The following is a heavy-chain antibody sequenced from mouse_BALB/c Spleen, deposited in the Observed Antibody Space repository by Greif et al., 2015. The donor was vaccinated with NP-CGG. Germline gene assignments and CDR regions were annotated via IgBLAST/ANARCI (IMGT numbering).Heavy chain of an antibody. CDR3: TRCGYYAMDY. Sequence: VQLQQSGAELVKPGASVKLSCKASGYTFTSYYMYWVKQRPGQGLEGIGGINPSNGGTNFNEKFKSKATLTVDKSSSTAYMQLSSLTSEDSAVYYCTRCGYYAMDYWGQGTSVTVSS. J-gene: IGHJ4*01. V-gene: IGHV1S81*02. CDR2: INPSNGGT. CDR1: GYTFTSYY.